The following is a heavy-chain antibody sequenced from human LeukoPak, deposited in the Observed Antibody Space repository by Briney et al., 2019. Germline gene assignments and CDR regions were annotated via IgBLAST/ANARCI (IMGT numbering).Heavy chain of an antibody. CDR3: AKDLDIVATITGN. CDR1: GFTLSSYA. V-gene: IGHV3-23*01. D-gene: IGHD5-12*01. CDR2: VSGSGGST. Sequence: GGSLRLSRAASGFTLSSYAVSWGPHAPGKGLEWCSGVSGSGGSTYYADSVKGRFTISRDNSKNTLYLQMNSLRAEDTAVYYCAKDLDIVATITGNWGQGTLVTVSS. J-gene: IGHJ4*02.